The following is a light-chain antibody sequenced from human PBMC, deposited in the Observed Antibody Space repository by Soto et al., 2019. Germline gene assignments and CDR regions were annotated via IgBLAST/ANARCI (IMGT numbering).Light chain of an antibody. CDR3: QHYNTHSQK. CDR1: QSISSW. J-gene: IGKJ1*01. V-gene: IGKV1-5*01. Sequence: DIQMTQSPSTLSASVGDRVTITCRASQSISSWLAWYQLKPGEAPKLLIYDASTLGTGVPSRLSGSGSGTEFTLTIIALQPDDFATYFCQHYNTHSQKFCQGTRVDIE. CDR2: DAS.